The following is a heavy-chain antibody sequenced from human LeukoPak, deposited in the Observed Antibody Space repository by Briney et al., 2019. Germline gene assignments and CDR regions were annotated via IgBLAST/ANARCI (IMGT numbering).Heavy chain of an antibody. Sequence: ASVKVSCKASGFTFTSSAMQWVRQARGQRLEWIGWIVVGSGNTNYAQKFQERVTITRDMSTSTAYMELSSLRSEDTAVYYCAADESYYDSSGYANWGQGTLVTVSS. CDR2: IVVGSGNT. D-gene: IGHD3-22*01. CDR3: AADESYYDSSGYAN. CDR1: GFTFTSSA. J-gene: IGHJ4*02. V-gene: IGHV1-58*02.